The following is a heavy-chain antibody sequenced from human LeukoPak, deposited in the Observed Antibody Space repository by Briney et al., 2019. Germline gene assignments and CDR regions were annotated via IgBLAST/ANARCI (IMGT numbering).Heavy chain of an antibody. Sequence: GGSLRLSCAASGFTFSSYAMTWVRQAPGKGLEWVSGISASGGSTYYADSVKGRFTISRDKSKNRLFLQMNSLRAEDTALYYCARVKTTVTTLDYWGQGTLVTVSS. J-gene: IGHJ4*02. V-gene: IGHV3-23*01. CDR3: ARVKTTVTTLDY. CDR2: ISASGGST. CDR1: GFTFSSYA. D-gene: IGHD4-17*01.